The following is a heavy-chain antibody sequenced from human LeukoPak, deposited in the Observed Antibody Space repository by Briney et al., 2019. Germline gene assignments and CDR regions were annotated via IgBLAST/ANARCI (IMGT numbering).Heavy chain of an antibody. CDR1: GFTFSSYT. V-gene: IGHV3-21*01. CDR3: ARGSEGYCSGGGCYYGMDV. CDR2: ISSSSSYI. Sequence: GGTLRLSCAASGFTFSSYTMNWVRQAPGKGLEWVSYISSSSSYIYYADSVKGRFTISRDNAENSLYLQMNSLRAEDTAVYYCARGSEGYCSGGGCYYGMDVWGQGTTVTVSS. D-gene: IGHD2-15*01. J-gene: IGHJ6*01.